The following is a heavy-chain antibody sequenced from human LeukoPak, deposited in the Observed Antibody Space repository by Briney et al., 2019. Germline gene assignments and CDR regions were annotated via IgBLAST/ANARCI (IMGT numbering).Heavy chain of an antibody. CDR1: GGSVSSSH. D-gene: IGHD3-22*01. CDR3: TRGYYEPFDR. V-gene: IGHV4-59*02. CDR2: VDYSGST. Sequence: NPSETLSLNCTVSGGSVSSSHWNWIRQPPGKGLEWIGNVDYSGSTKYNPSLRSRVTMSLDTSNNQFSLKLRYVTASDTALYYCTRGYYEPFDRWGQGTLVTVSS. J-gene: IGHJ4*02.